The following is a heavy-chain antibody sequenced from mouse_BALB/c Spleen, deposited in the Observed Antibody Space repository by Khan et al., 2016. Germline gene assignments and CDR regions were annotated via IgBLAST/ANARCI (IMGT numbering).Heavy chain of an antibody. CDR3: ASRNSYYDYDY. V-gene: IGHV1-87*01. D-gene: IGHD2-4*01. Sequence: QVRLQQSGAELARPGASVKLSCKASGYTFTSYWMQWVKQRPGQGLEWIGAIYPGDGDTRYTQKFKGKATLTADKSSSTAYMQLSSLASEDSAVYYCASRNSYYDYDYWGQGTTLTVSS. J-gene: IGHJ2*01. CDR1: GYTFTSYW. CDR2: IYPGDGDT.